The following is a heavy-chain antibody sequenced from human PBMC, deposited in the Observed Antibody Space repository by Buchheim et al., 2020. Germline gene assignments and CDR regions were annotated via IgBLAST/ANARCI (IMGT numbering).Heavy chain of an antibody. J-gene: IGHJ4*02. CDR3: VRRDYDFWSGYPFDY. CDR2: IYYSGST. CDR1: GGSISSSSYY. D-gene: IGHD3-3*01. V-gene: IGHV4-39*01. Sequence: QLQLQESGPGLVKPSETLSLTCTVSGGSISSSSYYWGWIRQPPGKGLEWIGSIYYSGSTYYNPSLKSRVTISVDTSKNQFSLKLSSVTAADTAVYYCVRRDYDFWSGYPFDYWGQGTL.